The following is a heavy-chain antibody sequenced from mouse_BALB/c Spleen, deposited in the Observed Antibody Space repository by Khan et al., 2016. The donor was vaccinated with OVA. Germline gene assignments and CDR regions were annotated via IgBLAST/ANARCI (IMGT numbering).Heavy chain of an antibody. CDR2: IFPNTGGT. CDR3: ARAGYGSFGF. V-gene: IGHV1S29*02. J-gene: IGHJ3*01. Sequence: VQLKQSGPELVKPGASVKISCKASGYTFTDYNMDWVRQSQGESLEWIGYIFPNTGGTGYNQKFKTKATLTVDSSSSTAYMEFRNLTSDDSAVXFCARAGYGSFGFWGQGTLVTVSA. CDR1: GYTFTDYN. D-gene: IGHD1-2*01.